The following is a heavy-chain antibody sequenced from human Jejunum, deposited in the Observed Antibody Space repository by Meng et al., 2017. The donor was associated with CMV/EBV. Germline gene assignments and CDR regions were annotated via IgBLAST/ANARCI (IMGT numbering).Heavy chain of an antibody. D-gene: IGHD4-23*01. CDR3: ARAKKTGGDNPDY. CDR2: KKEDGSKK. CDR1: GFTVSSCW. Sequence: AGFTVSSCWMSWVRQDAGRGHGWVAKKKEDGSKKYCVDSVRGRFTISRDNAENSLYLQINSLRAEDTAVYYCARAKKTGGDNPDYWGQGTLVTVSS. V-gene: IGHV3-7*01. J-gene: IGHJ4*02.